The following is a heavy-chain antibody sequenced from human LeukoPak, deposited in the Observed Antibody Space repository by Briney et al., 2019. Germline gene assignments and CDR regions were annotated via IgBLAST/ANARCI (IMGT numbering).Heavy chain of an antibody. V-gene: IGHV3-23*01. D-gene: IGHD3-22*01. CDR2: ISGSGAIT. CDR3: AKDVFPVYESNGFSAFPGR. Sequence: PGGSLRLSCAASGFTFSSYAMTWVRQAPGKGLEWVSGISGSGAITYYAESMKGRVTISRDNSRKTLYLQIHSLRAEDTAIYYCAKDVFPVYESNGFSAFPGRWGRGTPVTVSS. CDR1: GFTFSSYA. J-gene: IGHJ2*01.